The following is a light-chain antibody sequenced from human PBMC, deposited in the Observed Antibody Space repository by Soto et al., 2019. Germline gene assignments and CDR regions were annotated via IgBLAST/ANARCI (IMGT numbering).Light chain of an antibody. CDR2: GAS. Sequence: EIVLTQSPGTLSLSPGERATFSCRASQSVSNSYLAWYQQKPGQAPRLLINGASSRATDIPDRFSGSGSGTDFTLTISRLEPEDFALYYCQQYGSSPWTFGQGTK. V-gene: IGKV3-20*01. J-gene: IGKJ1*01. CDR1: QSVSNSY. CDR3: QQYGSSPWT.